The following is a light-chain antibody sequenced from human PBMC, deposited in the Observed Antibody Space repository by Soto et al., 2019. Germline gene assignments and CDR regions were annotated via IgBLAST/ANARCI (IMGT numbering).Light chain of an antibody. CDR1: SSDVGGYNS. CDR2: DVT. J-gene: IGLJ1*01. V-gene: IGLV2-14*01. CDR3: SSFTSSITYV. Sequence: QSVLTQPASVSGSPGQSITISCTGPSSDVGGYNSVSWYRQDPGKAPKLMIYDVTNRPSGVSNRFSGSKSGNTASLTISGLQAEDEADYYCSSFTSSITYVFGTGTKATVL.